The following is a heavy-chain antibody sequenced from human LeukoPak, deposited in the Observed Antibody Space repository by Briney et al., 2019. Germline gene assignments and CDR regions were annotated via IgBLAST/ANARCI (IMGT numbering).Heavy chain of an antibody. Sequence: SETLSLTCTVSGGSISSYYWSWIRQPPGKGLEWIGYIYYSGSTNYNPSLKSRVTISVDTSKNQFSLKPSSVTAADTAVYYCARSYQTFYYYYGMDVWGQGTTVTVSS. V-gene: IGHV4-59*01. CDR3: ARSYQTFYYYYGMDV. CDR2: IYYSGST. CDR1: GGSISSYY. D-gene: IGHD2-2*01. J-gene: IGHJ6*02.